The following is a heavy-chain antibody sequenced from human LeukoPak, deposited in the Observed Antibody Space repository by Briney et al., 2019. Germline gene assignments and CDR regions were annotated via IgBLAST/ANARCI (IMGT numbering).Heavy chain of an antibody. CDR1: GGSISSSSYY. V-gene: IGHV4-39*01. D-gene: IGHD5-18*01. CDR2: IYYSGST. J-gene: IGHJ6*03. CDR3: ARPGRGYSYGTVLYYYYMDV. Sequence: SETLSLTWTVSGGSISSSSYYWGWIRQPPGKGLEWIGSIYYSGSTYYNPSLKSRVTISVDTSKNQFSLKLSSVTAADTAVYYCARPGRGYSYGTVLYYYYMDVWGKGTTVTVS.